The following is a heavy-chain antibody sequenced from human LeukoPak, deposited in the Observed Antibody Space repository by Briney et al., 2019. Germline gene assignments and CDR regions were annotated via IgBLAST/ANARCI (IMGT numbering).Heavy chain of an antibody. J-gene: IGHJ4*02. V-gene: IGHV4-30-2*01. D-gene: IGHD5-18*01. CDR3: ARVRHVDTAMAGDY. CDR1: GGSISSGGYY. Sequence: PSETLSLTCTVSGGSISSGGYYWSWIRQPPGKGLEWIGYIYHSGSTYYNPSLKSRVTISVDRSKNQFSLKLSSVTAADTAVYYCARVRHVDTAMAGDYWGQGTLVTVSS. CDR2: IYHSGST.